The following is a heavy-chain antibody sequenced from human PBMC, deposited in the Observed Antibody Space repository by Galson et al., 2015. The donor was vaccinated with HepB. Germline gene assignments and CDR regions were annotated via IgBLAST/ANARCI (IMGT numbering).Heavy chain of an antibody. J-gene: IGHJ6*02. V-gene: IGHV1-24*01. Sequence: SVKVSCKVIGDSLNAVAIHWVRQTPTKGLEWVGGYDPEEGETVYAEEFQGRVTMTEDTTTDTAYIELSSLRSEDTALFYCATDTDGGSYSYGMDVWGQGTPVTVSS. CDR1: GDSLNAVA. D-gene: IGHD4-23*01. CDR3: ATDTDGGSYSYGMDV. CDR2: YDPEEGET.